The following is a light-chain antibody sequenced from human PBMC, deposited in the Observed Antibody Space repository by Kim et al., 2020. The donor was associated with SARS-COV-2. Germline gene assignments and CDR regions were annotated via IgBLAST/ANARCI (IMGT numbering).Light chain of an antibody. CDR2: AAS. Sequence: DIQMTQSPSSLSASVGDRVTITCRASQTISSYLNWYQHKPGKAPKLLIYAASSLQSGVPSRFSGSGSGTDFTLTINNLQPDDFATYYCQQSYSSPRGSFGQGTKLEI. CDR3: QQSYSSPRGS. V-gene: IGKV1-39*01. CDR1: QTISSY. J-gene: IGKJ2*04.